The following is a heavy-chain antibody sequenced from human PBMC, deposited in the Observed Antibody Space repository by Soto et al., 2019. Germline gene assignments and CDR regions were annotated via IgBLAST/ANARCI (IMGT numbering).Heavy chain of an antibody. Sequence: ASVKVSCKASGYTFTSYGISWVRQAPGQGLEWMGWISAYNGNTNYAQKLQGRVTMTTDTSTSTAYMELRSLRSDDTAVYYCASYSYGTYSDYYYGMDVWGQGTKVTVYS. CDR3: ASYSYGTYSDYYYGMDV. D-gene: IGHD5-18*01. CDR1: GYTFTSYG. CDR2: ISAYNGNT. J-gene: IGHJ6*02. V-gene: IGHV1-18*01.